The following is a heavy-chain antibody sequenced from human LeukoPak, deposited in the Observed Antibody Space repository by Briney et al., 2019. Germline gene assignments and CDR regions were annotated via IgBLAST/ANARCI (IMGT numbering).Heavy chain of an antibody. CDR3: AKDQGTHMWWSRDGFDY. D-gene: IGHD2-21*01. V-gene: IGHV3-74*01. J-gene: IGHJ4*02. CDR1: GFTFSDFW. Sequence: GGSLRLSCAASGFTFSDFWMHWVRQAPGKGLVWVSRINSGGTVTNYADSVKGRLTISRDNAKNTLYLQMNSLRAEDTAVYYCAKDQGTHMWWSRDGFDYWGQGTLVTVSS. CDR2: INSGGTVT.